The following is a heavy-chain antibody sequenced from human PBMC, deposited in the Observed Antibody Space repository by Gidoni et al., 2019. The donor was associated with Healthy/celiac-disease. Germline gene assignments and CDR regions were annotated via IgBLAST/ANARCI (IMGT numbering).Heavy chain of an antibody. D-gene: IGHD3-22*01. CDR3: ARMGMIVERGPYGY. V-gene: IGHV1-2*06. Sequence: QVQLVQSGAAVKKPGASVKVSCKASGYTFPGYYMHWVRQAPGQGLEWMGRINPNSGGTNDAQKFQGRVTMTRDTSISTAYMELSRLRSDDTAVYYCARMGMIVERGPYGYWGQGTLVTVSS. CDR2: INPNSGGT. CDR1: GYTFPGYY. J-gene: IGHJ4*02.